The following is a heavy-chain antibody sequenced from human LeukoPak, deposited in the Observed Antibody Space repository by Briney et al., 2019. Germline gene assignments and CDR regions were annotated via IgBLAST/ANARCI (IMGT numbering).Heavy chain of an antibody. CDR3: TTDPWHALDY. CDR2: IKNKADGGTT. Sequence: GGSLRLSCAASGFTFNNAWMSWVRQAPGKGLEWVGRIKNKADGGTTDYAAPVKGRFTISRDDSKYTLYLEMNSLKTEDTAVYYRTTDPWHALDYWGQGTLVTVSS. V-gene: IGHV3-15*05. J-gene: IGHJ4*02. CDR1: GFTFNNAW.